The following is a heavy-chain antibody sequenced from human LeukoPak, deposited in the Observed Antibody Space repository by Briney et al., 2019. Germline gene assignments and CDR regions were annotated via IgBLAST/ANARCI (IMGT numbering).Heavy chain of an antibody. Sequence: GASVKVSCKASGGTFSSYAISWVRQAPGQGLEWMGGIIPIFGTANYAQKFQGRVTITADESTSTAYMELSSLRSEDTAVYFCARGLGAASAVTIDYWGQGTLVTVSS. CDR1: GGTFSSYA. D-gene: IGHD6-13*01. V-gene: IGHV1-69*13. J-gene: IGHJ4*02. CDR3: ARGLGAASAVTIDY. CDR2: IIPIFGTA.